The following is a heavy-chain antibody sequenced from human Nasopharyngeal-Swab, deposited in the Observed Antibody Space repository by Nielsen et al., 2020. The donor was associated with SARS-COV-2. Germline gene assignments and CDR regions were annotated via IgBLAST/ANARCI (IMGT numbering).Heavy chain of an antibody. CDR2: ISYDGSNK. CDR3: AKDGGTSSSLLDP. Sequence: GGSLRLSCAASGFTFSSYGMHWVRQAPGKGLEWVAVISYDGSNKYYADSVKGRFTISRDNSKNTLYLQMNSLRAEDTAAYYCAKDGGTSSSLLDPWGQGTLVTVSS. D-gene: IGHD6-13*01. J-gene: IGHJ5*02. CDR1: GFTFSSYG. V-gene: IGHV3-30*18.